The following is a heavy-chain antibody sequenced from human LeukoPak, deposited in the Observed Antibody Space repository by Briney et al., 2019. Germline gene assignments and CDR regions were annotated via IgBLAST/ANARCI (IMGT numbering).Heavy chain of an antibody. V-gene: IGHV3-23*01. Sequence: GGSLRLSCAASGFTFSSYAMSWVRQAPGKGLEWVSAISGSGGSTYYADSVKGRFTISRDNSKNTLYLQMNSLRAEDTAVYYCAGGIAARGKVDYWGQGTLVTVSS. D-gene: IGHD6-6*01. CDR2: ISGSGGST. CDR3: AGGIAARGKVDY. J-gene: IGHJ4*02. CDR1: GFTFSSYA.